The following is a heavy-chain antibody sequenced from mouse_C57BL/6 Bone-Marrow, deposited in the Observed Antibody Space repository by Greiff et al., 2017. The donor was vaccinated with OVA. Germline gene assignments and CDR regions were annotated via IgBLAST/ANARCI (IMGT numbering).Heavy chain of an antibody. V-gene: IGHV1-81*01. CDR2: IYPRSGNT. J-gene: IGHJ4*01. CDR3: ARTHYGYEGDYAMDY. D-gene: IGHD2-2*01. CDR1: GYTFTSYG. Sequence: QVHVKQSGAELARPGASVKLSCKASGYTFTSYGISWVKQRTGQGLEWIGEIYPRSGNTYYNEKFKGKATLTADKSSSTAYMELRSLTSEDSAVYFCARTHYGYEGDYAMDYWGQGTSVTASS.